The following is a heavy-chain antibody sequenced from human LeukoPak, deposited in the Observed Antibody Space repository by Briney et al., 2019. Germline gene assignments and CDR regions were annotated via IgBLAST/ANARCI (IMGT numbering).Heavy chain of an antibody. CDR2: IYSGGST. Sequence: GGSLRLSCAASGFTVSSNYMTWVRQAPGKGREWVSVIYSGGSTYYADSVKGRFTISRDNSKNTLYLQMNSLRAEDTAVYYCARAIGDAFDIWGQGTMVTVSS. D-gene: IGHD1-26*01. J-gene: IGHJ3*02. CDR1: GFTVSSNY. V-gene: IGHV3-53*01. CDR3: ARAIGDAFDI.